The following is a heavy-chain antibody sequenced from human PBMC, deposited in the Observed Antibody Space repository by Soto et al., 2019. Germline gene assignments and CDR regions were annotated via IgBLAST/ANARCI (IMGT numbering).Heavy chain of an antibody. CDR3: ARDTYYDFWSGYSPMDV. J-gene: IGHJ6*04. Sequence: VSVKVSCKASGYTFTSYDINWVRQATGQGLEWMGWMNPNSGNTGYAQKFQGRVTMTRNTSISTAYMELSSLRSEDTAVYYCARDTYYDFWSGYSPMDVWGKGTTVTVSS. CDR1: GYTFTSYD. CDR2: MNPNSGNT. V-gene: IGHV1-8*01. D-gene: IGHD3-3*01.